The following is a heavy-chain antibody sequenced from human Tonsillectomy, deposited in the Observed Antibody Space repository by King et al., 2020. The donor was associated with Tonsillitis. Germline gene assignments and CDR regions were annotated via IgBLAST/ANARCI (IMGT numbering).Heavy chain of an antibody. Sequence: QLQESGPGLVKPSETLSLTCTVSGGSISSTSYYWGWIRQPPGKGLEWIGNMYYGGITYYNPSLKSRLTIFVDTSKNQFSLRLSSVTAADTAVYYCARYLAGLNWFNPWGQGTLVPVSS. CDR2: MYYGGIT. D-gene: IGHD3-16*01. CDR3: ARYLAGLNWFNP. V-gene: IGHV4-39*01. CDR1: GGSISSTSYY. J-gene: IGHJ5*02.